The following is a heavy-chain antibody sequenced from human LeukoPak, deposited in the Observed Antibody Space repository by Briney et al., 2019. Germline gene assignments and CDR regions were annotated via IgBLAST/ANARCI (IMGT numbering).Heavy chain of an antibody. Sequence: ASVKVSCKASGGTFSDYALNWVRQAPGQGLEWMGVFIPILGTANSTQKFQDRVTITADISTNTVYMELSSLRSEDTAVYYCGRGARPPHYYYYMDVWGKGTTVTVSS. CDR2: FIPILGTA. D-gene: IGHD5-12*01. V-gene: IGHV1-69*10. J-gene: IGHJ6*03. CDR3: GRGARPPHYYYYMDV. CDR1: GGTFSDYA.